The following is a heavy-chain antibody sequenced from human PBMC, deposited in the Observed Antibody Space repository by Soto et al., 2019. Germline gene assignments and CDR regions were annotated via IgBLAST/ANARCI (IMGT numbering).Heavy chain of an antibody. CDR2: ISYDGSNK. CDR1: GFTFSSYA. D-gene: IGHD6-13*01. V-gene: IGHV3-30-3*01. CDR3: ARESIRLAAAPHQYGGMDV. Sequence: QVQLVESGGGVVQHGRSLRLSCAASGFTFSSYAMHWVRQAPGKGLEWVAVISYDGSNKYYADSVKGRFTISRDNSENTLYLQVSSLRAEVTAVYYCARESIRLAAAPHQYGGMDVWGQGTTVTVSS. J-gene: IGHJ6*02.